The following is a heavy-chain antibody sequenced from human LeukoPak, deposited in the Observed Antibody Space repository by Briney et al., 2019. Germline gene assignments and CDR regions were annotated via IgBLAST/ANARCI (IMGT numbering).Heavy chain of an antibody. CDR3: ARDEPDY. CDR2: IKQDGSVK. J-gene: IGHJ4*02. V-gene: IGHV3-7*01. Sequence: TGGSLRLSCAASGFTFTDYWMTWVRQAPGKGLEWVANIKQDGSVKYYVDSVKGRFTISRDNAQNSLYLQMNSLIAEDTAVYYCARDEPDYWGQGTLVTVSS. CDR1: GFTFTDYW.